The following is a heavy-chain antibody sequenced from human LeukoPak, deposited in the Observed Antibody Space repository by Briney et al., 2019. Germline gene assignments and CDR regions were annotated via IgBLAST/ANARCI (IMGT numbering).Heavy chain of an antibody. CDR1: GGSISSSSYY. CDR2: INHSGST. J-gene: IGHJ3*02. Sequence: SETLSLTCTVSGGSISSSSYYWSWIRQPPGKGLEWIGEINHSGSTNYNPSLKSRVTISVDTSKNQFSLNLSSVTAADTAVYYCARDHEDIVATIWGEGLNIWGQGTVVTVSS. V-gene: IGHV4-39*07. D-gene: IGHD5-12*01. CDR3: ARDHEDIVATIWGEGLNI.